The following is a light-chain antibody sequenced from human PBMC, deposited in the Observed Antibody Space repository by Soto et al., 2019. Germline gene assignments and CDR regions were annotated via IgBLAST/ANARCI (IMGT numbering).Light chain of an antibody. Sequence: DIVMTQTPLSLPVTPGEPASISCRSSQSLLDSDDGNTYLDWYLQKPGQSPQLLIYTLSYRAAXVXDXXSGSGSGTDFTLKISRVEAEDVGVYYCMQRIEFPFTFGPGTKVDIK. CDR1: QSLLDSDDGNTY. J-gene: IGKJ3*01. CDR3: MQRIEFPFT. V-gene: IGKV2-40*01. CDR2: TLS.